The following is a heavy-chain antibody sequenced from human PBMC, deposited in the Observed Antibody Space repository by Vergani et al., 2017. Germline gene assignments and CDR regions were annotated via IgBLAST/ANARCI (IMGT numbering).Heavy chain of an antibody. V-gene: IGHV3-43D*03. D-gene: IGHD1-26*01. Sequence: EVQLVESGGGVVQPGGPLRLSCAASGSTSGFAFDDFAMPWVRQAPGKGLVWVALVKWDGDAKYSADSVKGRFTVYRDNGKHSVYLQMYSLRGDDTALYYCSKDVGVGTTIIAGFESGGRGTLVTVSS. CDR3: SKDVGVGTTIIAGFES. CDR1: GFAFDDFA. CDR2: VKWDGDAK. J-gene: IGHJ4*02.